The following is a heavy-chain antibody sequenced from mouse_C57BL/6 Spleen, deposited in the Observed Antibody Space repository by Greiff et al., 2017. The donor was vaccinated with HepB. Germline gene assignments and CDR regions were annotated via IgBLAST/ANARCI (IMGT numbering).Heavy chain of an antibody. D-gene: IGHD1-1*01. J-gene: IGHJ4*01. Sequence: QVHVKQPGAELVKPGASVKLSCKASGYTFTSYWMHWVKQRPGQGLEWIGMIHPNSGSTNYNEKFKSKATLTVVKSSSTAYMQLSSLTSEDSAVYYCARSAYGSSYYYAMDYWGQGTSVTVSS. V-gene: IGHV1-64*01. CDR1: GYTFTSYW. CDR3: ARSAYGSSYYYAMDY. CDR2: IHPNSGST.